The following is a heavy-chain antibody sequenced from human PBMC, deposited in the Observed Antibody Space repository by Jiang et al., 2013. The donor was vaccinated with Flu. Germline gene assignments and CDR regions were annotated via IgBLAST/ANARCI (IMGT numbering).Heavy chain of an antibody. CDR2: INHSGST. J-gene: IGHJ6*03. D-gene: IGHD2-8*02. Sequence: LLKPSETLSLTCAVYGGSFSGYYWSWIRQPPGKGLEWIGEINHSGSTNYNPSLKSRVAISVDTSKNQFSLRLSSVTAADTAVYYCARVRELVVYYYMDVWGKGTTVTVSS. CDR3: ARVRELVVYYYMDV. V-gene: IGHV4-34*01. CDR1: GGSFSGYY.